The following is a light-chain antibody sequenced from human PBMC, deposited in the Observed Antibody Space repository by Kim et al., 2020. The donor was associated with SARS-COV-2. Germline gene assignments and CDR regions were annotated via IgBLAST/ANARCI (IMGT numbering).Light chain of an antibody. CDR2: DVS. CDR3: SSYTSTSTVV. Sequence: GQPITISCTGTSSDVGVHNYVSWYQQHPGKAPRLMIYDVSYRPSGVSNRFSGSKSGNTASLTISGLQVEDEADYYCSSYTSTSTVVFGGGTQLTVL. CDR1: SSDVGVHNY. J-gene: IGLJ2*01. V-gene: IGLV2-14*03.